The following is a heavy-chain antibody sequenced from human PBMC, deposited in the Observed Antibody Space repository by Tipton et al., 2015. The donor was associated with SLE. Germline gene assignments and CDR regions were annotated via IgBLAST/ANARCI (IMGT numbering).Heavy chain of an antibody. V-gene: IGHV4-34*01. D-gene: IGHD1-26*01. Sequence: TLSLTCAVYGGSISSSSSYYWAWIRQPPGKGVEWIGEINHRGSTNYNPSLKSRVTISVDTSKSQFSLKVNSVTAADTAVYYCARLSGDAFDIWGPGTMVTVSS. J-gene: IGHJ3*02. CDR2: INHRGST. CDR3: ARLSGDAFDI. CDR1: GGSISSSSSYY.